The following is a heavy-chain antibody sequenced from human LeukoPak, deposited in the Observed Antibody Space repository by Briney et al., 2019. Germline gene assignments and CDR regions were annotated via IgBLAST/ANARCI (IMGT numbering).Heavy chain of an antibody. V-gene: IGHV1-2*06. D-gene: IGHD1-1*01. CDR1: GYTFTVYY. J-gene: IGHJ4*02. CDR2: INPNSGGT. Sequence: ASVTVSCTASGYTFTVYYMHWVRQAPGQGLEWMGRINPNSGGTNYAQKFQGRVTMTRDTSISTAYMELSRLRSDDTAVYYCARRCKTGTTLGELDYWGQGTLVTVSS. CDR3: ARRCKTGTTLGELDY.